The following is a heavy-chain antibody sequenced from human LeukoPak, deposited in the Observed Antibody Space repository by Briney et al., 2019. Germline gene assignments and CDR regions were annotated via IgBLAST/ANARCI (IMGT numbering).Heavy chain of an antibody. CDR2: INPGGGST. CDR3: AAGYGH. D-gene: IGHD4-17*01. J-gene: IGHJ4*02. CDR1: GYTFTSYY. Sequence: ASVKVSCKASGYTFTSYYMHWVRQAPGQGLEWMGTINPGGGSTNYAQKFQERVTITRDMSTSTAYMELSSLRSEDTAVYYCAAGYGHWGQGTLVTVSS. V-gene: IGHV1-46*01.